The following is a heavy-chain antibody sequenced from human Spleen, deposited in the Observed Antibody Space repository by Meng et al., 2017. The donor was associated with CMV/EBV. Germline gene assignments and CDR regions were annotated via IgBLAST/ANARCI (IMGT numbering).Heavy chain of an antibody. CDR2: ISSSSSYI. V-gene: IGHV3-21*04. Sequence: GESLKISCAASGFTFSSYSMNWVRQAPGKGLEWVSSISSSSSYIYYADSVKGRFTISRDNSKNTLYLQMNSLRGEDTAVYYCASSLDTYGRYGMDVWGQGTTVTVSS. CDR3: ASSLDTYGRYGMDV. J-gene: IGHJ6*02. CDR1: GFTFSSYS. D-gene: IGHD5-18*01.